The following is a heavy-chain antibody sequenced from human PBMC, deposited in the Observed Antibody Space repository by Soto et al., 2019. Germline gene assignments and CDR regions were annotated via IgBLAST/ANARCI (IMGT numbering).Heavy chain of an antibody. V-gene: IGHV4-59*01. CDR3: ARGGRVYAILHAFDI. D-gene: IGHD2-8*01. Sequence: PSETLSLTCAVSGGSTSGFYWSWTRQPPGKGLEWIGYIYYSGSTNYNPSLKSRVTISVDTSKNQFSLKLSSVTAADTAVYYCARGGRVYAILHAFDIWGQGTMVTVSS. CDR1: GGSTSGFY. CDR2: IYYSGST. J-gene: IGHJ3*02.